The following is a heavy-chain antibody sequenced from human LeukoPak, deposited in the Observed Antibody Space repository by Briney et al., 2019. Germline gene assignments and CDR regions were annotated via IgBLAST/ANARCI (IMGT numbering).Heavy chain of an antibody. CDR3: ARRNAMDV. V-gene: IGHV3-7*03. CDR2: INRDGSER. CDR1: GFTFSNYW. Sequence: GGPLGLSWAASGFTFSNYWMTGVGQAPGKGLEWVANINRDGSERYYVDSVKGRFTISRDDAKSSLYLQMNSLRAEDTAVYYCARRNAMDVWGQGTTVIVFS. J-gene: IGHJ6*02.